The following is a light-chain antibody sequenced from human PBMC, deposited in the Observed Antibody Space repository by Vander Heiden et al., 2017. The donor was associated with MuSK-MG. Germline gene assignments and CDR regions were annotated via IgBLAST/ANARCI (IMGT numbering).Light chain of an antibody. V-gene: IGKV1-39*01. CDR2: GAS. CDR1: QSIGTF. Sequence: DIQMTQSPSSLSASVGDRVTITCRADQSIGTFLNWYQLKPGKAPKALISGASHLWSGVPSRFGGGGSGTDFTLTITGPQPEDFATYVCQQSDNNPMYTFGQGTKLEIK. CDR3: QQSDNNPMYT. J-gene: IGKJ2*01.